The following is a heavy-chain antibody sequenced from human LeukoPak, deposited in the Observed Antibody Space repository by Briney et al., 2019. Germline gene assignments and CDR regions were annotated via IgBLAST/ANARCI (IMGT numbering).Heavy chain of an antibody. CDR2: IYSGGST. V-gene: IGHV3-66*01. Sequence: GGSLRLSCAASGFTVSSNCMSWVRQAPGKGLEWVSVIYSGGSTYYADSVKGRFTISRDNSKNTLYLQMNSLRAEDTAVYYCARDALDIVVVPAAKQHYYYYGMDVWGQGTTVTVSS. CDR3: ARDALDIVVVPAAKQHYYYYGMDV. D-gene: IGHD2-2*01. CDR1: GFTVSSNC. J-gene: IGHJ6*02.